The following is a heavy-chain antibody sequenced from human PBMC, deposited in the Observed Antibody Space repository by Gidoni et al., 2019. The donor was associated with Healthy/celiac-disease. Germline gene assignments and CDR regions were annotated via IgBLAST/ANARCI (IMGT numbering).Heavy chain of an antibody. CDR1: GYSFTRYW. CDR3: ASGHFDWLLYGFDY. D-gene: IGHD3-9*01. CDR2: IYPGDSET. Sequence: EVQLVTSGAEVKKPGGSLKISCQGSGYSFTRYWIGWGRQMPWKGLEWMWIIYPGDSETRYSPSFQGQVTISADKSISTAYLQWSSLKASDTAMYYCASGHFDWLLYGFDYWGQGTLVTVSS. J-gene: IGHJ4*02. V-gene: IGHV5-51*01.